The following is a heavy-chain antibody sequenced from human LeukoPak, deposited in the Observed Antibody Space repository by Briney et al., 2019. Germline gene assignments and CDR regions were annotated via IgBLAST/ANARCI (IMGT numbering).Heavy chain of an antibody. V-gene: IGHV4-34*09. J-gene: IGHJ4*02. CDR2: IYYSGST. CDR3: ATEDCSSTSCYPY. CDR1: GGSFSGYY. D-gene: IGHD2-2*01. Sequence: SETLSLTCAVYGGSFSGYYWSWIRQPPGKGLEWIGYIYYSGSTYYNPSLKSRVTISVDTSKNQFSLKLSSVTAADTAVYYCATEDCSSTSCYPYWGPGTLVTVSS.